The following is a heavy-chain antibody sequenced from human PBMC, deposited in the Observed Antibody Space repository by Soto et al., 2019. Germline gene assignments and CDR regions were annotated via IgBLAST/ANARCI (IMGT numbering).Heavy chain of an antibody. D-gene: IGHD2-15*01. Sequence: GGSLRLSCAASGFTFSSYSMNWVRQAPGKGLEWVSYISSSSSTIYYADSVKGRFTISRDNAKNSLYLQMNSLRAEDTAVYYCARGWRYCSGGSCYSLALNDAFDIWGQGTMVTVSS. V-gene: IGHV3-48*01. CDR3: ARGWRYCSGGSCYSLALNDAFDI. CDR1: GFTFSSYS. CDR2: ISSSSSTI. J-gene: IGHJ3*02.